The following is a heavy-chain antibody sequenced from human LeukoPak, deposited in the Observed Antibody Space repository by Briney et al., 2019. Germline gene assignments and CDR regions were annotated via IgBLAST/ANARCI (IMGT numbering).Heavy chain of an antibody. D-gene: IGHD3-22*01. V-gene: IGHV4-31*03. Sequence: SQTLSLTCTVPGGSISSGGYYWSWIRQHPGKGLEWIGYIYYSGSTYYNPSLKSRVTISVDTSKNQFSLKLSSVTAADTAVYYCARDGGDSSGYPFDYRGQGTLVTVSS. J-gene: IGHJ4*02. CDR3: ARDGGDSSGYPFDY. CDR2: IYYSGST. CDR1: GGSISSGGYY.